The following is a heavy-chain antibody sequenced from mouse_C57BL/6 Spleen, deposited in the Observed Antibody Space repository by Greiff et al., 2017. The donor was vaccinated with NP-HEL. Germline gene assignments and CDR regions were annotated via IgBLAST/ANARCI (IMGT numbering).Heavy chain of an antibody. J-gene: IGHJ4*01. CDR1: GYTFTSYW. V-gene: IGHV1-7*01. D-gene: IGHD1-1*01. CDR3: AKGNYGYAMDY. Sequence: VQLQQSGAELAKPGASVKLSCKASGYTFTSYWMHWVKQRPGQGLEWIGYINPSSGYTKYNQKFKDKATLTAAKSSSTAYMQLSSLTYEDSAVYYCAKGNYGYAMDYWGQGTSVTVSS. CDR2: INPSSGYT.